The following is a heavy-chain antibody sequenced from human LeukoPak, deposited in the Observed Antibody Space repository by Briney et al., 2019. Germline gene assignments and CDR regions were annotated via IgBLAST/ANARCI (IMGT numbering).Heavy chain of an antibody. Sequence: PGGSLRLSCAASGFTFSIYWMHWVRQAPGKGLEWVSVISGSGGTTYYAVSVKGRFTISRDNSKNTLYLQMNSLRAEDTAVYYCAKDVPGDWWYFDLWGRGTLVTVSS. CDR3: AKDVPGDWWYFDL. CDR1: GFTFSIYW. D-gene: IGHD3/OR15-3a*01. V-gene: IGHV3-23*01. CDR2: ISGSGGTT. J-gene: IGHJ2*01.